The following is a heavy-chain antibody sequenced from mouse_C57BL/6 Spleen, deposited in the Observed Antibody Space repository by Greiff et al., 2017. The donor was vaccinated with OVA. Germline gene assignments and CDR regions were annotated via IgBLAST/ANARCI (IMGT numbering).Heavy chain of an antibody. CDR3: ARGGVIPYYAMDY. V-gene: IGHV3-6*01. J-gene: IGHJ4*01. Sequence: ESGPGLVKPSQSLSLTCSVTGYSITSGYYWNWIRQFPGNKLEWMGYISYDGSNNYNPSLKNRISITRDTSKNQFFLKLNSVTTEDTATYYCARGGVIPYYAMDYWGQGTSVTVSS. CDR2: ISYDGSN. D-gene: IGHD2-2*01. CDR1: GYSITSGYY.